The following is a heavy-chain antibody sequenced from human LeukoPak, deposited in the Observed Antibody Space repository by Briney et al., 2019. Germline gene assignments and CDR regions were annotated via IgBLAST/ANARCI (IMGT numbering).Heavy chain of an antibody. V-gene: IGHV3-30*04. CDR2: ISYDGSNK. J-gene: IGHJ6*03. CDR1: EFTFSSYA. D-gene: IGHD1-7*01. CDR3: ARDGLELLVRASQTNNYYYYMDV. Sequence: GGSLRLSCAGSEFTFSSYAMHWVRQAPGKGLEWVAVISYDGSNKYYADSVKGRFTISRDNSKNTLYLQMNSLRAEDTAVYYCARDGLELLVRASQTNNYYYYMDVWGKGTTVTVSS.